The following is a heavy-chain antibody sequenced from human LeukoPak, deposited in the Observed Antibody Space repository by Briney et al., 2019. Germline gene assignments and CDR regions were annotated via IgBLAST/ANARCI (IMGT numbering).Heavy chain of an antibody. V-gene: IGHV4-39*07. D-gene: IGHD5-18*01. J-gene: IGHJ6*03. Sequence: SETLSLTCTVSGGSISSGNYYWSWIRQPPGKGLEWIGEINHSGSTNYNPSLKSRVTISVDTSKNQFSLKLSSVTAADTAVYYCARGGYNKYYYYMDVWGKGTTVTVSS. CDR1: GGSISSGNYY. CDR3: ARGGYNKYYYYMDV. CDR2: INHSGST.